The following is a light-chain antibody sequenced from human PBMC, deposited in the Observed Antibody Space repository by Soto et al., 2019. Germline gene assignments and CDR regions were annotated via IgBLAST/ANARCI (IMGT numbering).Light chain of an antibody. CDR3: AAWDDSLNVYV. Sequence: QSVLTQPPSASGTPGQRVTISCSGSYSNIGSRPVNWYQQFPGTAPKLLIYSNNQRPSGVPDRFSGSKSGTSASLAISGLQSXXXADXYCAAWDDSLNVYVFGTGTKLTVL. V-gene: IGLV1-44*01. CDR1: YSNIGSRP. J-gene: IGLJ1*01. CDR2: SNN.